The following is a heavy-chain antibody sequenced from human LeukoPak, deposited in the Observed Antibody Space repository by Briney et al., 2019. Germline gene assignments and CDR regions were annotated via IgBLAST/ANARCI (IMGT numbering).Heavy chain of an antibody. D-gene: IGHD4-17*01. Sequence: GGSLRLSCAVSGFAFSSLAMHWVRQAPGKGLEWVAFISYDGNNQYYADSVKGRFTISRDNSKNTLYLQMNSLRAEDTAVYYCAKDDGDYAKGYYFDSWGHGTLVTVSS. CDR2: ISYDGNNQ. CDR3: AKDDGDYAKGYYFDS. CDR1: GFAFSSLA. J-gene: IGHJ4*01. V-gene: IGHV3-30-3*01.